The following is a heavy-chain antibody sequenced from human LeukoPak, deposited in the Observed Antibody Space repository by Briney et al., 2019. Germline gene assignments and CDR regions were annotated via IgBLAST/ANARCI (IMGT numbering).Heavy chain of an antibody. Sequence: ASVKVSCKASGYTFTGYYMHWVRQAPGQGLEWMGWINPNSGGTNYAQKFQGRVTMTRDTSTSTVYMELSSLRSEDTAVYYCARDSSGSHLVYWGQGTLVTVSS. CDR1: GYTFTGYY. CDR2: INPNSGGT. J-gene: IGHJ4*02. V-gene: IGHV1-2*02. D-gene: IGHD3-22*01. CDR3: ARDSSGSHLVY.